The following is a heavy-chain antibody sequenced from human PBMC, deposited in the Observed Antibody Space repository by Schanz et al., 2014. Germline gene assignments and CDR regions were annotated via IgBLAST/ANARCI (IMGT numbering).Heavy chain of an antibody. CDR3: ARDSLRGATGGYGMDV. J-gene: IGHJ6*02. D-gene: IGHD2-8*02. Sequence: QVQLQQWGAGLLKPSETLSLTCGVFGGSFSGYYWSWIRQPPGKGLEWIAEINHGGSTNYNPSLKSRVTIAVDTSKTQFSLKLRSVTAADTAVYYCARDSLRGATGGYGMDVWGQGTTVTVSS. V-gene: IGHV4-34*01. CDR2: INHGGST. CDR1: GGSFSGYY.